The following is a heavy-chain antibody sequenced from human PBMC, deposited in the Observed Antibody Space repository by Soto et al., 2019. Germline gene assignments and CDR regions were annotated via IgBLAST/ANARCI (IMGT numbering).Heavy chain of an antibody. D-gene: IGHD6-13*01. CDR2: IWYDGSNK. CDR3: ASSGSSSWCVASDI. V-gene: IGHV3-33*01. Sequence: GGSLRLSCAASGFTFSSYGMHWVRQAPGKGLEWVAVIWYDGSNKYYADSVKGRFTISRDNSKNTLYLQMNSLRAEDTVVYYFASSGSSSWCVASDIWGQGTMVTVSS. CDR1: GFTFSSYG. J-gene: IGHJ3*02.